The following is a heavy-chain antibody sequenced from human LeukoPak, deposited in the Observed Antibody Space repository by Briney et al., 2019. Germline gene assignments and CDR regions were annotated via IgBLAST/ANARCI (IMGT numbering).Heavy chain of an antibody. V-gene: IGHV1-2*02. D-gene: IGHD3/OR15-3a*01. CDR2: ISPNSGGT. J-gene: IGHJ4*02. CDR3: ARGHIFDFAF. Sequence: ASVKVSCKASGYTFIAYYLYWVRQAPGQGLELMGWISPNSGGTKYTQNLQGRVTMTRDTSISTVYMELSRLSYDDTAVYYCARGHIFDFAFWGQGTLVTVSS. CDR1: GYTFIAYY.